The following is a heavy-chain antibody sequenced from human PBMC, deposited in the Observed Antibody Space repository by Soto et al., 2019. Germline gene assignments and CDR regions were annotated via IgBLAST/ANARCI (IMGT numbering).Heavy chain of an antibody. J-gene: IGHJ4*02. D-gene: IGHD2-2*01. CDR2: IYSGGST. Sequence: EVQLVESGGGLVQPGGSLRLSCAASGFTVSSNYMRWVRQAPGQGLEWVSVIYSGGSTYYADSVKGRFTISRDNSKNTLYLQMNSLRAEDTAVYYCASPHGYCSSTSCYSFDYWGQGTLVTVSS. CDR1: GFTVSSNY. CDR3: ASPHGYCSSTSCYSFDY. V-gene: IGHV3-66*01.